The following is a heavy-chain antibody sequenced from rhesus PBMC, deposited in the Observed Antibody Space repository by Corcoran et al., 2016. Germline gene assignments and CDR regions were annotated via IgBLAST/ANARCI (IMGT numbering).Heavy chain of an antibody. D-gene: IGHD3S6*01. V-gene: IGHV3-54*02. CDR1: GFTFSSYG. CDR2: ITYDGSKK. J-gene: IGHJ4*01. CDR3: ASADYEDGYGYYYSLDY. Sequence: EVQLVESGGGLVQPGGSLRRSCAASGFTFSSYGMHWVRQAPGKGLEWVEVITYDGSKKTYTDYVKYRFTISRDNSKIMLYLHMNNLKLVDTAVYYCASADYEDGYGYYYSLDYWGQGVLVTVSS.